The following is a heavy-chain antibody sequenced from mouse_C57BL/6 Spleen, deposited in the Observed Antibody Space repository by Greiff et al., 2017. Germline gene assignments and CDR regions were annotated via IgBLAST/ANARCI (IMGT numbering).Heavy chain of an antibody. CDR2: IYPGSGNT. CDR1: GYTFTDYY. V-gene: IGHV1-76*01. Sequence: VQLKESGAELVRPGASVKLSCKASGYTFTDYYINWVKQRPGQGLEWIARIYPGSGNTYYNEKFKGKATLTAEKSSSTAYMQRSSLTSEDSAVYFCARMGYHGSPFDYWGQGTTLTVSS. D-gene: IGHD1-1*01. J-gene: IGHJ2*01. CDR3: ARMGYHGSPFDY.